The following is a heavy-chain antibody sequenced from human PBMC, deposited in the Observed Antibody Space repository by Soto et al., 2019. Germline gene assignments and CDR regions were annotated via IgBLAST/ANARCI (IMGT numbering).Heavy chain of an antibody. V-gene: IGHV4-59*11. D-gene: IGHD5-12*01. CDR1: GGSLSDLY. J-gene: IGHJ4*02. CDR2: THYNGNN. Sequence: QVQLQESGPGLVKPSETLSLTCSVSGGSLSDLYWSWIRQPPGKGLEWIGYTHYNGNNNYNPSLKGRVTIAIATSKHPSSLRRTAVAAADTAVYFCARGSGYTYVGLWGQGAVVTVSS. CDR3: ARGSGYTYVGL.